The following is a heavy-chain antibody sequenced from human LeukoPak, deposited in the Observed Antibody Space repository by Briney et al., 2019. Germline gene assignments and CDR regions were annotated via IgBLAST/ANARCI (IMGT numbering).Heavy chain of an antibody. J-gene: IGHJ3*02. CDR3: ARDGNYYDSSGYYWDDAFDI. V-gene: IGHV3-21*01. D-gene: IGHD3-22*01. Sequence: PGGSLRLSCAASGFTFSSYSMNWVRQAPGKGLEWVSSISSSSSYIYYADSVKGRFTISRDNAKNSLYLQMNSLRAGDTAVYYCARDGNYYDSSGYYWDDAFDIWGQGTMVTVSS. CDR2: ISSSSSYI. CDR1: GFTFSSYS.